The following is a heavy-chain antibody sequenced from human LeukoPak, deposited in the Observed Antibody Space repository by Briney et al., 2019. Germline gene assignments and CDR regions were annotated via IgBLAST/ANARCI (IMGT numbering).Heavy chain of an antibody. J-gene: IGHJ4*02. D-gene: IGHD1-7*01. CDR1: GFTFSNYA. Sequence: GGSLRLSCAASGFTFSNYALHWVRQAPGKGLEYVSAISSNGDATFYANSVKGRFTISRDNSKNTLYLQMGSLRAEDMAVYYCVRVGNYRDFDYGGEGTLVTVSS. CDR3: VRVGNYRDFDY. V-gene: IGHV3-64*01. CDR2: ISSNGDAT.